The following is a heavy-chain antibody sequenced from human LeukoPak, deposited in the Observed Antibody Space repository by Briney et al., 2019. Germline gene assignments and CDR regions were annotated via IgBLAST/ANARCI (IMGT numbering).Heavy chain of an antibody. J-gene: IGHJ4*02. CDR1: GFTFRSYS. CDR3: ARSISGNWYLDY. D-gene: IGHD1-1*01. CDR2: ISYDGSNK. Sequence: PGGSLRLSCAASGFTFRSYSMHWVRQAPGKGLEWVAVISYDGSNKYYADSVKGRFTISRDNSKNTLYLQMNSLRAEDTAVYYCARSISGNWYLDYWGQGTLVTVSS. V-gene: IGHV3-30-3*01.